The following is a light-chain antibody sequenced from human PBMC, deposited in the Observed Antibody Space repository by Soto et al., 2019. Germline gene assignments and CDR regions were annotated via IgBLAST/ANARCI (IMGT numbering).Light chain of an antibody. V-gene: IGKV1-5*03. CDR2: KTS. CDR3: QQYKSFSLT. CDR1: QSIDSW. J-gene: IGKJ4*01. Sequence: DIQMTQSPSTLSASVGDRVTITCRASQSIDSWLAWYQQKPGKAPKLLIYKTSNLESGVPSRSSGRGSGTEFSLTISSLQPDDFAPYYCQQYKSFSLTFGRGTRVEVK.